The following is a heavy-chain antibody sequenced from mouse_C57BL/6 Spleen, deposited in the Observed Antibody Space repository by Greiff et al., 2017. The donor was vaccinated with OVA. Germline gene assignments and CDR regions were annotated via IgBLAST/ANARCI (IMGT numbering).Heavy chain of an antibody. CDR3: AKGYFDV. CDR1: GYSITSDY. CDR2: ISYSGST. V-gene: IGHV3-8*01. J-gene: IGHJ1*03. Sequence: EVKLMESGPGLAKPSQTLSLTCSATGYSITSDYWNWIRQFPGNKLEYMGYISYSGSTYYNPSLKSRISITRDTSNNQYYLQLNSVTTEDTATYYCAKGYFDVWGTGTTVTVSS.